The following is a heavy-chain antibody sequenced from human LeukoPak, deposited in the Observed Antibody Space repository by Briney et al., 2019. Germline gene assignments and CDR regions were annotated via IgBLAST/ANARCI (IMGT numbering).Heavy chain of an antibody. V-gene: IGHV4-30-4*01. D-gene: IGHD3-22*01. CDR1: GGSISSGDYY. CDR3: ARVREDSSGYYDWYFDL. J-gene: IGHJ2*01. Sequence: SQTLSLTCTVSGGSISSGDYYWSWIRQPPGPGLEWIGYIYYSGSTYYNPSLKSRVTISVDTSKNQFSLKLSSVTAADTAVYYCARVREDSSGYYDWYFDLWGRGTLVTVSS. CDR2: IYYSGST.